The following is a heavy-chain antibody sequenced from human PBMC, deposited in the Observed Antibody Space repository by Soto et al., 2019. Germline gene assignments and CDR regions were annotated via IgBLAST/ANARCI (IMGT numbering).Heavy chain of an antibody. CDR2: IIPIFGTA. D-gene: IGHD3-22*01. Sequence: QVQLVQSGAEVKKPGSSVKVSCKASGGTFSSYAISWVRQAPGQGLEWMGGIIPIFGTANYAQKFQGRVTITADESTSTAYMELSSLRSEDTAMYYCATGARRGYDSSGYYQNYYYYGMDVWGQGTTVTVSS. CDR1: GGTFSSYA. J-gene: IGHJ6*02. CDR3: ATGARRGYDSSGYYQNYYYYGMDV. V-gene: IGHV1-69*01.